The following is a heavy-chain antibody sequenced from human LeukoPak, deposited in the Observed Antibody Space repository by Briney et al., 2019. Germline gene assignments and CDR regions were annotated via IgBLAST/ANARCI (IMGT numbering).Heavy chain of an antibody. V-gene: IGHV4-39*07. Sequence: SETLSLTCSVSGGSISSSSYYWGWIRQPPGKGLEWIGTIFYNGATQFNPSLKSRVTMSIDTSHNQFSLKMSSVTAADTAVYYCAREERWVPQTSPGDYWGQGTLVTVSS. D-gene: IGHD1-26*01. J-gene: IGHJ4*02. CDR2: IFYNGAT. CDR3: AREERWVPQTSPGDY. CDR1: GGSISSSSYY.